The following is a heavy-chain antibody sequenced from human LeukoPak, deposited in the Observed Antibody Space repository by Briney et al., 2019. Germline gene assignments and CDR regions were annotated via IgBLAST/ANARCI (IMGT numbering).Heavy chain of an antibody. V-gene: IGHV3-53*01. CDR3: ARVLWDYYYYGMDV. Sequence: GGSLRLSCAASGFTVSSNYMSWVRQAPGKGLEWVSVIYSGGSTYYADSMKGRFTISRDNSKNTLYLQMNSLRAEDTAVYYCARVLWDYYYYGMDVWGQGTTVTVSS. J-gene: IGHJ6*02. CDR1: GFTVSSNY. CDR2: IYSGGST. D-gene: IGHD2-2*01.